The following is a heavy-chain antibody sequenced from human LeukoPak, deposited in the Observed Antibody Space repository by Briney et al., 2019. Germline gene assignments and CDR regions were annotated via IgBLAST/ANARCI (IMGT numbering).Heavy chain of an antibody. CDR1: GGSISSGGYY. V-gene: IGHV4-31*03. CDR2: IYYSGST. J-gene: IGHJ4*02. Sequence: SETLSLTCTVSGGSISSGGYYWSWIRQHPGKGLEWIGNIYYSGSTYYNPSLKSRVTISVDTSENQFSLKLTSVTAADTAVYYCARSPEYYFDYWGQGTLVTVSS. CDR3: ARSPEYYFDY. D-gene: IGHD1-14*01.